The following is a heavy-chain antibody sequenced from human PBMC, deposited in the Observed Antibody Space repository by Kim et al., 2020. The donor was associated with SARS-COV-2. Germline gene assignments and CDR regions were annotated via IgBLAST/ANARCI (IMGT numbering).Heavy chain of an antibody. Sequence: GGSLRLSCAASGFTFSSYSMNWVRQAPGKGLKWVSVIKRPDDSAYYAESVKGRFTVSRDSARNTLYLQMNSLRVDDTAVYYCVKGAWLDYWGPGTLVTVSS. CDR3: VKGAWLDY. CDR1: GFTFSSYS. J-gene: IGHJ4*02. D-gene: IGHD5-12*01. CDR2: IKRPDDSA. V-gene: IGHV3-23*01.